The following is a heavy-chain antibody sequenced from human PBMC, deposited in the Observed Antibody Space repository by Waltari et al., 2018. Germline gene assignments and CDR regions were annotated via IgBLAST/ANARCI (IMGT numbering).Heavy chain of an antibody. J-gene: IGHJ6*02. D-gene: IGHD3-3*01. CDR2: ISGRGGRT. CDR1: GFTFSSYA. Sequence: EVPLLESGGALVQPGWSLRLSCAASGFTFSSYAMSWVRQAPGKGLEGVSGISGRGGRTYYADSVKGGLTISRENSKNTRYLQKNSLGAEDTAIYYCAKDRAGGGYDFWSGYSDYYYGMDVWGQGP. CDR3: AKDRAGGGYDFWSGYSDYYYGMDV. V-gene: IGHV3-23*01.